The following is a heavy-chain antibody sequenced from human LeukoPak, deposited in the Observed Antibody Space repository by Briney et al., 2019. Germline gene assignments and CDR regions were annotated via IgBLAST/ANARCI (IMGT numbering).Heavy chain of an antibody. CDR3: AREMAGRGKFDY. Sequence: PSETLSLTCTASGGFISSDHWNWIRQPAGKGLEWIGRVFGGGSTNHNPSLQSRVSMSVDTSKNQFSLHLNSVTAADTAVYYCAREMAGRGKFDYWGQGILVTVSS. CDR2: VFGGGST. J-gene: IGHJ4*02. CDR1: GGFISSDH. V-gene: IGHV4-4*07. D-gene: IGHD6-19*01.